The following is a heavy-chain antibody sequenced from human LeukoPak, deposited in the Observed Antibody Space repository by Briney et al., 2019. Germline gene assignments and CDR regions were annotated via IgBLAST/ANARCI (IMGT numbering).Heavy chain of an antibody. CDR1: GSTFSTYG. V-gene: IGHV3-30*02. CDR2: ILYDGSNK. CDR3: AKRGVVPAAVDY. J-gene: IGHJ4*02. D-gene: IGHD2-2*01. Sequence: PGGSLRLSCAASGSTFSTYGMYWVRQALGKGLEWVAFILYDGSNKYYADSVKSRFTISTDNSKNTLYLQMNSLRAEDTAVYYCAKRGVVPAAVDYWGQGTLVTVSS.